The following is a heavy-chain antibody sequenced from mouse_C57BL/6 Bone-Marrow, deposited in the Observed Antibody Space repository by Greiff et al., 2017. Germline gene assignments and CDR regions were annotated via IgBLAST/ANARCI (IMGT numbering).Heavy chain of an antibody. V-gene: IGHV1-39*01. D-gene: IGHD2-4*01. CDR1: GYSFTDYN. CDR3: ARGYDYDYAMDY. Sequence: VQLQQSGPELVKPGASVKISCKASGYSFTDYNMNWVKQSNRKSLEWIGVINPNYGTTSYNQKFKGQATLTVDQSSSTAYMQRNSLTSEDSAVYYCARGYDYDYAMDYWCQGTAVTVSA. CDR2: INPNYGTT. J-gene: IGHJ4*01.